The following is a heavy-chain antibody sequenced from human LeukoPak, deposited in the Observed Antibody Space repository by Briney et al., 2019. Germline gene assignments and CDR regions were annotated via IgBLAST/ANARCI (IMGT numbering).Heavy chain of an antibody. V-gene: IGHV3-30*04. CDR2: ISHDGGNA. D-gene: IGHD3-10*01. CDR3: VGSPTYYYMDV. J-gene: IGHJ6*03. CDR1: GSTFRNHA. Sequence: GGSLRLSCAASGSTFRNHAIHWVRQAPGKGLEWVTVISHDGGNAYYRDSVKGRFTISRDNSKNNVLLQMNSLSPDDTAVYYCVGSPTYYYMDVWGKGTTVTVSS.